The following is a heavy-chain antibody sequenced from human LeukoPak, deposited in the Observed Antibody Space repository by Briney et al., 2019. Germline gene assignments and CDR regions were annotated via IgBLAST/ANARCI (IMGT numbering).Heavy chain of an antibody. CDR3: ARHDEEDGYNAKTIDY. V-gene: IGHV4-39*01. J-gene: IGHJ4*02. CDR1: GSSISGSNNY. Sequence: SETLSLTCTVSGSSISGSNNYWGWVRQPPGKGLERIGTIHSSGSTTYYSPSLKSRVTISVDTSKNQFSLKLSSVTAADTAVYYCARHDEEDGYNAKTIDYWGQGTLVTVSS. CDR2: IHSSGSTT. D-gene: IGHD5-24*01.